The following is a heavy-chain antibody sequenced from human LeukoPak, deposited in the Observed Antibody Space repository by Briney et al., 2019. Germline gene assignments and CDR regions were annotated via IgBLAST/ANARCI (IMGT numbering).Heavy chain of an antibody. V-gene: IGHV4-34*01. CDR2: INHSGST. CDR1: GGSISSHY. J-gene: IGHJ6*02. Sequence: SETLSLTCTVSGGSISSHYWSWIRQPPGKGLEWIGEINHSGSTNYNPSLKSRVTISVDTSKNQFSLKLSSVTAADTAVYYCARRGYSYGSYYYYGMDVWGQGTTVTVSS. D-gene: IGHD5-18*01. CDR3: ARRGYSYGSYYYYGMDV.